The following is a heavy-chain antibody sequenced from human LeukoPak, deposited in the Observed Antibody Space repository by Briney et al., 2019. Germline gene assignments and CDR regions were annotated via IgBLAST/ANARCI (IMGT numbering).Heavy chain of an antibody. Sequence: ASVKVSCKASGYTFTSYYMHWVRQAPGQGLEWVGLINPDGGVSSYAQKLKGRVTMTGDTSTSTVYMELSSLTSDDTAVYYCARDNNEGRLGGYWGQGTLVTVSS. J-gene: IGHJ4*02. V-gene: IGHV1-46*04. CDR3: ARDNNEGRLGGY. D-gene: IGHD1-26*01. CDR1: GYTFTSYY. CDR2: INPDGGVS.